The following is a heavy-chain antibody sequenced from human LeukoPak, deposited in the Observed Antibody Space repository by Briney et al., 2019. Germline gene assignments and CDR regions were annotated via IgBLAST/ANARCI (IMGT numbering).Heavy chain of an antibody. D-gene: IGHD6-13*01. Sequence: PGRSLRLSCAASGFTFSTYGMHWVRQAPGKGLEWVAVISYDGSNKYYGDSVKGRFTISRGNSKNTLYLQMNSLRAEDTAMYYCAKGRGYSNNWYYFDYWGQGTLVTVSS. CDR2: ISYDGSNK. CDR3: AKGRGYSNNWYYFDY. V-gene: IGHV3-30*18. CDR1: GFTFSTYG. J-gene: IGHJ4*02.